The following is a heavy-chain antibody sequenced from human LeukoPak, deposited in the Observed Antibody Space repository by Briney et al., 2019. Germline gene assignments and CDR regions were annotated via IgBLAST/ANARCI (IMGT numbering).Heavy chain of an antibody. Sequence: ASVKVSCKASGYTFTGYYMHWVRQAPGQGLEWMGWINPNSGGTNYAQKFQGRVTMTRDTSISTASMELSSLKPDDTAVYYCARAVHALDYWGQGTLVTVSS. D-gene: IGHD1-1*01. CDR3: ARAVHALDY. J-gene: IGHJ4*02. CDR1: GYTFTGYY. V-gene: IGHV1-2*02. CDR2: INPNSGGT.